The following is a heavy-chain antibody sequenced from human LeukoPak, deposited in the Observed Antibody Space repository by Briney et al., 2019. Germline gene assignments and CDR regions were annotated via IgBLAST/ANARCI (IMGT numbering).Heavy chain of an antibody. CDR1: GDSIGSYY. Sequence: SETLSLTCTVSGDSIGSYYWSWIRQPPGEGLQWIGYIFYSGSTNCNASLRSRVAISVDTSKNQFSLRLTSVTAADTAVYYCAGRSARYFDHWGQGALVTVSS. V-gene: IGHV4-59*01. CDR2: IFYSGST. CDR3: AGRSARYFDH. J-gene: IGHJ4*02. D-gene: IGHD1-26*01.